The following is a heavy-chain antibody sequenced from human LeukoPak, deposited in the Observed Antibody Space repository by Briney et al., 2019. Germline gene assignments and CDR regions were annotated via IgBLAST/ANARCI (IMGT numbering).Heavy chain of an antibody. J-gene: IGHJ4*02. Sequence: GGSLRLSCAASGFTVSSNYMSWVRQAPGKGLEWVSVIYSGGSTYYADSVKGRFTISRHNSKDTLYLQMNSLRAEDTAVYYCARAPEWLIFDYWGQGTLVTVSS. D-gene: IGHD6-19*01. CDR3: ARAPEWLIFDY. CDR2: IYSGGST. CDR1: GFTVSSNY. V-gene: IGHV3-53*04.